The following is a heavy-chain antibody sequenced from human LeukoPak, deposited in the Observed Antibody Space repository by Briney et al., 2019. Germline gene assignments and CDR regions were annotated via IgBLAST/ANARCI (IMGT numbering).Heavy chain of an antibody. Sequence: PSETLSLTCAVYGGSFSAYYWNWIRQPPGKGLEWIGNIDHSGGTNYNPSLKSRVTISVDTSKNQFSPKLNSVTAADTAVYYCAREKVFGVIVGSYHWFDPWDQGTLVTVSS. CDR2: IDHSGGT. J-gene: IGHJ5*02. CDR1: GGSFSAYY. CDR3: AREKVFGVIVGSYHWFDP. D-gene: IGHD3-3*01. V-gene: IGHV4-34*01.